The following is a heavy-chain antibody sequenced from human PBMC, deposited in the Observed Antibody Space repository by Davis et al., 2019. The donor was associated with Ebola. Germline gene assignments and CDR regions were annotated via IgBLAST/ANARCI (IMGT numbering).Heavy chain of an antibody. V-gene: IGHV1-3*01. CDR3: ARRRSIVGATNGMDV. D-gene: IGHD1-26*01. J-gene: IGHJ6*02. CDR1: GYTFTSYA. CDR2: INPGNGNT. Sequence: ASVKVSCKASGYTFTSYAMHWVRQAPGQRLEWMGWINPGNGNTKYSQKFQGRVTITRDTSASTAYMELSSLRSEDTAVYYCARRRSIVGATNGMDVWGQGTTVTVSS.